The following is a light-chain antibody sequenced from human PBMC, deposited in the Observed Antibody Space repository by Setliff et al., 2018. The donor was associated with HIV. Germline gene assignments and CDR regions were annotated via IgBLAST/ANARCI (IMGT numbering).Light chain of an antibody. Sequence: EIVLTQSPGTLSLSPGERATLSCRASQTITNNYLAWYQQQPGLAPRLLIYDASNRATGIPDRFSGGGSGTDFTLTISRLEPEDFAFYYCQQYASTPPYTFGQGTKVDIK. CDR2: DAS. CDR3: QQYASTPPYT. V-gene: IGKV3D-20*01. CDR1: QTITNNY. J-gene: IGKJ2*01.